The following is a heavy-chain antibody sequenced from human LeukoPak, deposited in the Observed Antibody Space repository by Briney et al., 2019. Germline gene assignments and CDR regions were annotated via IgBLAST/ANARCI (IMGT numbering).Heavy chain of an antibody. CDR2: MNPNSGNT. CDR1: GYTFTSYD. J-gene: IGHJ4*02. CDR3: ARGLLWFGDDY. V-gene: IGHV1-8*01. D-gene: IGHD3-10*01. Sequence: ASVTVSCTASGYTFTSYDINWVRQATGQGLEWMGWMNPNSGNTGYAQKFQGRVTMTRNTSISTAYMELSSLRSEDTAVYYCARGLLWFGDDYWGQGTLVTVSS.